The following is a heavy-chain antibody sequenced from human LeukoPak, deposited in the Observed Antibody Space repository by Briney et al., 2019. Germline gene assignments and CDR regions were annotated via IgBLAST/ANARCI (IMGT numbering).Heavy chain of an antibody. Sequence: ASVKVSCKASGYTFTGYYMHWVRQAPGQGLEWMGWINPNSCGKNYEQKFQGRVTMTSGTSISTAYIELGRLSSDDTAVYYCARSPGAMQYYYYYMDVWGQGTTVTVSS. D-gene: IGHD3-10*01. CDR3: ARSPGAMQYYYYYMDV. J-gene: IGHJ6*03. V-gene: IGHV1-2*02. CDR1: GYTFTGYY. CDR2: INPNSCGK.